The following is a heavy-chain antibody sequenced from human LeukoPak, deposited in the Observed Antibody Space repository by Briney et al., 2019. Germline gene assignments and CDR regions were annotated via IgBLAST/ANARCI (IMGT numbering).Heavy chain of an antibody. V-gene: IGHV4-34*01. CDR2: INHSGSI. CDR1: GGSLSVSY. D-gene: IGHD3-22*01. Sequence: SETLSLTCAVDGGSLSVSYATSVREPPEKRRWWIGEINHSGSINYNPSLKSRVTISADMSKNQFFLNLNSATAADTTMYFCVRGDSNGWECLHHWGQGTLVTVSS. CDR3: VRGDSNGWECLHH. J-gene: IGHJ1*01.